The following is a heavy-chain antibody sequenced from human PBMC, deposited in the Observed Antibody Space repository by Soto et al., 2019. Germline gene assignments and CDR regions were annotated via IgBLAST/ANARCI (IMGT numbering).Heavy chain of an antibody. J-gene: IGHJ4*02. D-gene: IGHD6-13*01. CDR3: ANLATADTLDY. CDR1: GGTFSSY. Sequence: QVQLVQSGAEVKKPGSSVKVSCKASGGTFSSYISWVRQAPGQGLEWMGRIIPILGIANYAQKFQAKVTITXXKSTSTAYMELSSLRSEDTAVYYCANLATADTLDYWGQGTLVTVSS. CDR2: IIPILGIA. V-gene: IGHV1-69*02.